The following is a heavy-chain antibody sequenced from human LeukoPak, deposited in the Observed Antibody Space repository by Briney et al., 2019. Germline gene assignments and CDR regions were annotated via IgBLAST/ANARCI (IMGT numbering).Heavy chain of an antibody. V-gene: IGHV4-34*01. CDR1: GGSFSGYY. Sequence: PSETLSLTCAVYGGSFSGYYWSWIRQPPGKGLDWIGEINHSGSTNYNPSLKSRVTISVDTSKNQFSLKLSSVTAADTAVYYCARLRRQTSRPFDPWGQGTLVTVSS. D-gene: IGHD6-6*01. J-gene: IGHJ5*02. CDR2: INHSGST. CDR3: ARLRRQTSRPFDP.